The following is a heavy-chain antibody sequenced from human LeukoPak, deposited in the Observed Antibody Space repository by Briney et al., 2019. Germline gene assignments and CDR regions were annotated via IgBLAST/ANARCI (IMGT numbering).Heavy chain of an antibody. CDR3: ARDPYAAMALPYFDY. V-gene: IGHV3-30-3*01. CDR2: ISYDGSNK. J-gene: IGHJ4*02. CDR1: GFTFSSYA. Sequence: PGGSLRLSCAASGFTFSSYAMHWVRQAPGKGLEWVAVISYDGSNKYYADSVKGRFTISRDNSKNTLYLQMNSLRVEDTAVYYCARDPYAAMALPYFDYWGQGTLVTVSS. D-gene: IGHD5-18*01.